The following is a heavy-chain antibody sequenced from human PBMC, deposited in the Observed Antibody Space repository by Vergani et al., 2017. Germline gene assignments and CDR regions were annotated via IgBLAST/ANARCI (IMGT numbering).Heavy chain of an antibody. D-gene: IGHD2-15*01. Sequence: QVQLVQSGAEVKKPGSSVKVSCKASGGTFSSYGMHWVRQAPGKGLEWVAVIWYDGSNKYYADSVKGRFTISRYNSKNTLYLQMNSLRAEDTAVYYCARVRGYCSGGSCPIGYWGQGTLVTVSS. J-gene: IGHJ4*02. CDR1: GGTFSSYG. CDR2: IWYDGSNK. CDR3: ARVRGYCSGGSCPIGY. V-gene: IGHV3-33*01.